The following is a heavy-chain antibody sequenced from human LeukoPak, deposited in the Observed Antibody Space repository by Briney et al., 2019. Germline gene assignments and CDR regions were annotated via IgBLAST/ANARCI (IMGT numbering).Heavy chain of an antibody. CDR3: ARESRDDYGDY. D-gene: IGHD1-26*01. V-gene: IGHV4-59*06. CDR2: IYYSGST. Sequence: SETLSLTCTVSGGSISRYYWNWIRQPPGKGLEWIGYIYYSGSTYYNPSLKSRVTISVDTSKNQFSLKLSSVTAADTAVYYCARESRDDYGDYWGQGTLVTVSS. J-gene: IGHJ4*02. CDR1: GGSISRYY.